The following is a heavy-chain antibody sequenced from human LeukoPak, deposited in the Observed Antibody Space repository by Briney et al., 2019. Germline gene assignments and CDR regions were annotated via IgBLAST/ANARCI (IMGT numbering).Heavy chain of an antibody. V-gene: IGHV4-4*07. CDR1: GGSISSYY. D-gene: IGHD3-16*02. CDR2: IYTSGST. CDR3: ARSPDYDYVWGSYRYDY. J-gene: IGHJ4*02. Sequence: SETLSLTCTVSGGSISSYYWSWIRQPAGKGLEWIGRIYTSGSTNYNPSLKSRVTMSVDTSKNQLSLKLSSVTAADTAVYYCARSPDYDYVWGSYRYDYWGQGTLVTVSS.